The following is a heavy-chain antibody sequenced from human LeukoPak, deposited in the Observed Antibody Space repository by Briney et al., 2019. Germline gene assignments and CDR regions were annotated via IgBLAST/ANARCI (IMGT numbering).Heavy chain of an antibody. Sequence: SETLSLTCTVSGGSISSSSYYWSWIRQPPGKGLEWIGYIYHSGSTYYNPSLKSRVTISVDRSNNQFSLKLSSVTAADTAVYYCASLSSTSCFDYWGQGTLVTVSS. CDR3: ASLSSTSCFDY. D-gene: IGHD2-2*01. CDR1: GGSISSSSYY. J-gene: IGHJ4*02. V-gene: IGHV4-30-2*01. CDR2: IYHSGST.